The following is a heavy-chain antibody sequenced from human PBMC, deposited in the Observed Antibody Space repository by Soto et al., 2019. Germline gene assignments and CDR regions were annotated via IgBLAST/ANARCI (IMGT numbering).Heavy chain of an antibody. CDR2: FDPEDGET. CDR3: ATVLGGGYWEYPDAFDI. Sequence: EASVKVSCKVSGYTLTELSMHWVRQAPGKGLEWMGGFDPEDGETIYAQKFQGRVTMTEDTSTDTAYMELSSLRSEDTAVYYCATVLGGGYWEYPDAFDIWGQGTMVTVSS. J-gene: IGHJ3*02. CDR1: GYTLTELS. V-gene: IGHV1-24*01. D-gene: IGHD3-22*01.